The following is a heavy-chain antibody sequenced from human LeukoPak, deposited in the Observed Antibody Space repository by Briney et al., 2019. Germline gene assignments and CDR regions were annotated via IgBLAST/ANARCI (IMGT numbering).Heavy chain of an antibody. V-gene: IGHV3-23*01. D-gene: IGHD3-22*01. CDR1: GFTFSSYA. CDR2: ISGSGGST. Sequence: PGGSLRLSCAASGFTFSSYAMSWVRQAPGKGLEWVSAISGSGGSTYYADSVKGRFTISRDNSKNTLYLQMNSLRAEDTAVYYCAKDLLTYYDSSGYQTHYWGQGTLVTVSS. J-gene: IGHJ4*02. CDR3: AKDLLTYYDSSGYQTHY.